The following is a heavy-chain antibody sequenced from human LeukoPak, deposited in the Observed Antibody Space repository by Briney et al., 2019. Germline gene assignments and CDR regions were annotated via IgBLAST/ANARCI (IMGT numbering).Heavy chain of an antibody. J-gene: IGHJ4*02. Sequence: GGSLRLSCAASGFTFSSYSMNWVRQAPGKGLEWVSSISSSSSYIYYADSVKGRFTISRDNAKNSLYLQMNSLRAEDTAVYYCARVGRGVTTNFFDYWGQGTLVTVSX. D-gene: IGHD4-17*01. V-gene: IGHV3-21*01. CDR3: ARVGRGVTTNFFDY. CDR1: GFTFSSYS. CDR2: ISSSSSYI.